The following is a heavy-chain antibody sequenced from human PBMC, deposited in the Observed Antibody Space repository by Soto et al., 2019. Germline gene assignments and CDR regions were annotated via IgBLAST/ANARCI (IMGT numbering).Heavy chain of an antibody. CDR3: ERGLYYYDSSGYSPGYAFDI. CDR2: IYYSGST. D-gene: IGHD3-22*01. J-gene: IGHJ3*02. CDR1: GGSISSYY. Sequence: SETLSLTCTVSGGSISSYYWSWVRQPPGKGLEWIGYIYYSGSTNYNPSLKSRVTISVDTSKNQFSLKLRSVTAADTAVYYCERGLYYYDSSGYSPGYAFDIWGQGKMVTVPS. V-gene: IGHV4-59*01.